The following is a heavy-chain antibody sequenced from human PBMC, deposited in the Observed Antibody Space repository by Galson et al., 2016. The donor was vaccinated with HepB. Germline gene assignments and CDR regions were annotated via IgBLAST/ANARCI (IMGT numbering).Heavy chain of an antibody. V-gene: IGHV5-51*01. CDR1: GYTFDSYW. J-gene: IGHJ6*02. D-gene: IGHD3-3*01. Sequence: QSGAEVKKPGESLKISCRGSGYTFDSYWIGWVRQMPGKGLEWMAIIYPGDFDIRYSPSFQGQVTISVDKSISTAYLQWSSLTASDTAMYYCARSLTVSYDFWCAIYTYSTIDVWGQGTTLIVS. CDR3: ARSLTVSYDFWCAIYTYSTIDV. CDR2: IYPGDFDI.